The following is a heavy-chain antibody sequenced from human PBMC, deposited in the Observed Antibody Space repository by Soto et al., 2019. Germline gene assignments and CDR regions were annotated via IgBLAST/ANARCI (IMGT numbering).Heavy chain of an antibody. CDR2: IYYSGST. CDR1: GGSISSYY. Sequence: SETLSLTCTVSGGSISSYYWSWIRQPPGKGLEWIGYIYYSGSTNYNPSLKSRVTVSVDTSKNQFSLKLSSVTAADTAVYYCAREAPGYYYYMDVWGKGTTVTVSS. J-gene: IGHJ6*03. CDR3: AREAPGYYYYMDV. V-gene: IGHV4-59*01.